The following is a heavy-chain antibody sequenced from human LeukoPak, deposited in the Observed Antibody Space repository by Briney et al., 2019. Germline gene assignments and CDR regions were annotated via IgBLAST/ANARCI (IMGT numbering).Heavy chain of an antibody. J-gene: IGHJ6*02. CDR1: GFTFSSYG. Sequence: GGSLRLSCAASGFTFSSYGMHWVRQAPGKGLEWVAVIWYDGSNKYYADSVKGRFTISRDNSKNTLYLQMNSLRAEDTAVYYCAREYYDFWSGYWSSDYYYYGMDVWGQGTTVTVSS. CDR3: AREYYDFWSGYWSSDYYYYGMDV. V-gene: IGHV3-33*01. D-gene: IGHD3-3*01. CDR2: IWYDGSNK.